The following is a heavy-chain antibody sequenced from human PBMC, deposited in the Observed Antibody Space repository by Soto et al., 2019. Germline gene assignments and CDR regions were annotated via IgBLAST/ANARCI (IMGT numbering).Heavy chain of an antibody. V-gene: IGHV3-23*01. D-gene: IGHD2-21*02. Sequence: GGCLRLSCAASGFTFSSYAMSWVRQAPGKGLEWVSAISGSGGSTYYADSVKGRFTISRDNSKNTLYLQMNSLRAEDTAVYYCAKQNGYGGNSELEYWGQGALVTVSS. CDR2: ISGSGGST. CDR3: AKQNGYGGNSELEY. J-gene: IGHJ4*02. CDR1: GFTFSSYA.